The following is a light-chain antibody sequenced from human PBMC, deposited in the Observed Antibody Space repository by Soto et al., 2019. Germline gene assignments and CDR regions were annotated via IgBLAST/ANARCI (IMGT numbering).Light chain of an antibody. CDR3: SSYTSINTLVV. V-gene: IGLV2-14*01. CDR2: EVT. CDR1: SSDVGGYNY. Sequence: QSALTQPASVSGSLGQSITISCTGTSSDVGGYNYVSWYQQHPGKAPKLMLYEVTIRPSGVSHRFSGSKSGNTASLTVSGLQAEDEADYYCSSYTSINTLVVFGGGTKLTVL. J-gene: IGLJ2*01.